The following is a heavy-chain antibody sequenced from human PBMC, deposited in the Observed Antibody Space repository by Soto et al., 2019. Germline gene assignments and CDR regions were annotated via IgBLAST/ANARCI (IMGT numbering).Heavy chain of an antibody. CDR3: ARKNRVCDVDP. J-gene: IGHJ5*02. CDR2: IYYSGST. V-gene: IGHV4-39*01. Sequence: KPSETLSLTCTVSGGSISSSSYYWGWIRQPPGKGLEWIGSIYYSGSTYYNPSLKSRVTISVDTSKNQFSLKLSSVTAADTAVYYCARKNRVCDVDPWGQGTLV. CDR1: GGSISSSSYY. D-gene: IGHD2-8*01.